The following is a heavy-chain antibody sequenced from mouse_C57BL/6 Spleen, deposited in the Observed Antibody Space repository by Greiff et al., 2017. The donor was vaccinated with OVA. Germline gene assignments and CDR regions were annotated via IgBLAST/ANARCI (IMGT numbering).Heavy chain of an antibody. CDR1: GFSLTSYG. CDR3: ARKGSSYGYFDV. J-gene: IGHJ1*03. CDR2: IWSGGST. V-gene: IGHV2-2*01. D-gene: IGHD1-1*01. Sequence: VQLVESGPGLVQPSQSLSITCTVSGFSLTSYGVHWVRQSPGKGLEWLGVIWSGGSTDYNAAFISSLSISKDNSKSKVFLKMNRLQADDTAIYYCARKGSSYGYFDVWGTGTTVTVSS.